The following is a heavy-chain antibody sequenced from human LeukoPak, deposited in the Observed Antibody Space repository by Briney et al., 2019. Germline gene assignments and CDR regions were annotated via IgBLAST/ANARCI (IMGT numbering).Heavy chain of an antibody. CDR2: IYYSGST. Sequence: SETLSLTCTVSGGSISSYYWSWIRQPPGKGLEWIGYIYYSGSTNYNPSLMSRVTISIDTSKNQFSLKLSSVTAADTAVYYCAGVQSAIVYYFDYWGQGTLVTVSS. CDR3: AGVQSAIVYYFDY. CDR1: GGSISSYY. D-gene: IGHD5/OR15-5a*01. V-gene: IGHV4-59*01. J-gene: IGHJ4*02.